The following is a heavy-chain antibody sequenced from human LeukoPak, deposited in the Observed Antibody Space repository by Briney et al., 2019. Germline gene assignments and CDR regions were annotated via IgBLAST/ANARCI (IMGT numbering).Heavy chain of an antibody. D-gene: IGHD3-22*01. J-gene: IGHJ4*02. Sequence: GGSLRLSCAASGFTFSSYEMNWVRQAPGKGLEWVPAISGSGGSTYYADSVKGRFTISRDNSKNTRYLQMNSLRAEDTAVYYCAKGYYYDSSGYYGYWGQGTLVTVSS. CDR3: AKGYYYDSSGYYGY. V-gene: IGHV3-23*01. CDR2: ISGSGGST. CDR1: GFTFSSYE.